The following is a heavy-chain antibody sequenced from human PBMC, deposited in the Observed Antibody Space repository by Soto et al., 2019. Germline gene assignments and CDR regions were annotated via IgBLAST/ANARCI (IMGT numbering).Heavy chain of an antibody. CDR2: IYHGGST. CDR1: GGSISSSNW. V-gene: IGHV4-4*02. J-gene: IGHJ4*02. Sequence: QVQLQESGPGLVKPSGTLSLTCAVSGGSISSSNWWSWVRQPPGKGLEWIGEIYHGGSTNYNPSLKSRVTISVDKSKNQVSLKLSSVTAADTAVYYCATSSGYYDILTGYYPLYYWGQGTLVPVSS. D-gene: IGHD3-9*01. CDR3: ATSSGYYDILTGYYPLYY.